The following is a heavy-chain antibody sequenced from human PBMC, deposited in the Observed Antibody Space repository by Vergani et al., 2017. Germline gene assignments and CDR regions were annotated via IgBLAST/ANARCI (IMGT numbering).Heavy chain of an antibody. D-gene: IGHD5-12*01. CDR1: GGSISSYY. V-gene: IGHV4-59*01. J-gene: IGHJ4*02. CDR2: IYYSGST. Sequence: QVQLQESGPGLVKPSETLSLTCTVSGGSISSYYWSWIRQPPGKGLEWTGYIYYSGSTNYNPSLKSRVTISVDTSKNQFSLKLSSVPAADTAVYYCARHPPIKHYFDYWGQGTLVTVSS. CDR3: ARHPPIKHYFDY.